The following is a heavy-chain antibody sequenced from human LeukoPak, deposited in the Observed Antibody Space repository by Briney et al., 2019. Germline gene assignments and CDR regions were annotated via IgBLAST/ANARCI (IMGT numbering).Heavy chain of an antibody. V-gene: IGHV3-21*01. D-gene: IGHD1-1*01. Sequence: GGSLTLSCAASGFTFSSYSMNWLRQAPGKGLECVSSISSSSSYIYYADSVKGRFTISRDNAKNSLYLQMNSLRAEDTAVYYCARENVIHDAFDIWGQGTMVTVSS. CDR1: GFTFSSYS. CDR3: ARENVIHDAFDI. CDR2: ISSSSSYI. J-gene: IGHJ3*02.